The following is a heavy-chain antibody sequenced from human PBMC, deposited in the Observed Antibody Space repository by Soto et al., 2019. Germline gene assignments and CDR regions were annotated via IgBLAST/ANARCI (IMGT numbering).Heavy chain of an antibody. CDR1: GYIFVNYG. Sequence: QVQLVQSGDEVKKPGASVKVSCKASGYIFVNYGIAWVRQAPGQGLEWMGWISPYNGNTHYATKVQGRLTMTTDTSTGTAYMDLGSLTSEDTAVYFCAMVDNFVTPIPQDVWGQGTTVTVSS. J-gene: IGHJ6*02. D-gene: IGHD3-16*02. CDR3: AMVDNFVTPIPQDV. CDR2: ISPYNGNT. V-gene: IGHV1-18*01.